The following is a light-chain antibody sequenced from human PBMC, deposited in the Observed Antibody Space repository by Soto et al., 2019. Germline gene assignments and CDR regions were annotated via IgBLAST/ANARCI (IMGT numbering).Light chain of an antibody. J-gene: IGKJ4*01. CDR1: ESINQN. Sequence: ETVMTQSPATLSVSPGEGATLSCRATESINQNLAWYQQKPGQAPRLLIHGASYRATGIPDRFSGRGSGTEFTLAISRLQSEDFAFYYCQQYNTWPLTFGGGTKVEIK. V-gene: IGKV3-15*01. CDR3: QQYNTWPLT. CDR2: GAS.